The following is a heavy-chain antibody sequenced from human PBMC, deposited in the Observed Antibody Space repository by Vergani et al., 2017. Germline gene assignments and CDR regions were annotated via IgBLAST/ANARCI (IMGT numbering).Heavy chain of an antibody. D-gene: IGHD6-19*01. Sequence: QLQLQQSGTGLMKPSETLFLTCTVSADSISSGSYYWGWIRQPPGKSLEWIGSIYYSGLTYYNPSLKSRVAISVDTSKNQFSLKVTSVTAADTAVYFCARQRPGSGWSPGDFDDWGQGILVTVSS. CDR2: IYYSGLT. J-gene: IGHJ4*02. V-gene: IGHV4-39*01. CDR1: ADSISSGSYY. CDR3: ARQRPGSGWSPGDFDD.